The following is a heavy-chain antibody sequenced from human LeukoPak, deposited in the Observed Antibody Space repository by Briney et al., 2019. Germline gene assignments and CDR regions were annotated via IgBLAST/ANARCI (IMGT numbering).Heavy chain of an antibody. D-gene: IGHD3-22*01. J-gene: IGHJ6*03. Sequence: SETLSLTCTVSGGSITSYYWSWIRQPPGKGLEWVGYIYYSGSSNYNPSLKSRVTISIDTSKSQFSLKLTSVTAADTAVYYCAREWLTPYYYMDVWGKGATVTVSS. CDR2: IYYSGSS. CDR3: AREWLTPYYYMDV. CDR1: GGSITSYY. V-gene: IGHV4-59*01.